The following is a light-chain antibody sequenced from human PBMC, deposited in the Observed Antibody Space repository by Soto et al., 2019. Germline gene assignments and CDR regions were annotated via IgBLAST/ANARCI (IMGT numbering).Light chain of an antibody. CDR2: EVI. CDR1: SSDVGAYNS. V-gene: IGLV2-8*01. Sequence: QSALTQPPSASGSPGQSVTISCTGTSSDVGAYNSVSWYQQHPGKAPKLMIYEVIKRPSGVPDRFSGSKSDNTASLTVSGLQAEDDAVYYCSSYAGSNTFVVFGGGTKVTVL. J-gene: IGLJ2*01. CDR3: SSYAGSNTFVV.